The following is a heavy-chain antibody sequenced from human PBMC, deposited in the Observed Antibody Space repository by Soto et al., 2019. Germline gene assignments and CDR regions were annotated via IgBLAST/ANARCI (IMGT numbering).Heavy chain of an antibody. Sequence: QVQLVQSGAEVKKPGASVKVSCKASGYTFTSYYMHWVRQAPGQGLEWMGIINPSGGSTSHAQKSHGTVSSTRHTSTSAVYMELSSLRSDDTAVYYCARPTPGIAVACTVDYWGQGTLVTVSS. D-gene: IGHD6-19*01. J-gene: IGHJ4*02. CDR1: GYTFTSYY. CDR3: ARPTPGIAVACTVDY. V-gene: IGHV1-46*01. CDR2: INPSGGST.